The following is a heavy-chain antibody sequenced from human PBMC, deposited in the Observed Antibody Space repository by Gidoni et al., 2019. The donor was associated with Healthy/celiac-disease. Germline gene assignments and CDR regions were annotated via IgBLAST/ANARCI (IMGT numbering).Heavy chain of an antibody. D-gene: IGHD5-12*01. CDR1: GFTFSRYA. Sequence: QVQLVESGGGVVQPGRSLRLSCAASGFTFSRYAMHWVRQAPGKGLEWVAVISHDGSNKYYADSVKGRFTISRDNSKNTLYLQMNSLRAEDTAVYYCARDHVGGYDLGDYFDYWGQGTLVTVSS. V-gene: IGHV3-30-3*01. CDR3: ARDHVGGYDLGDYFDY. CDR2: ISHDGSNK. J-gene: IGHJ4*02.